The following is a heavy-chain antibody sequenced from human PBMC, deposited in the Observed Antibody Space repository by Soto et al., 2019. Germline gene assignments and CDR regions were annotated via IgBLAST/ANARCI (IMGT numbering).Heavy chain of an antibody. Sequence: XSVKVSCNASGYPFTSYGISWVRRAPGQGLEWMGWISAYNGNTNYAQKLQGRVTMTTDTSTSTAYMELRSLRSDDTAVYYCARVIIFRGMAHYDFWSGARWFDPWGQGTLVTVSS. D-gene: IGHD3-3*01. J-gene: IGHJ5*02. CDR2: ISAYNGNT. V-gene: IGHV1-18*04. CDR1: GYPFTSYG. CDR3: ARVIIFRGMAHYDFWSGARWFDP.